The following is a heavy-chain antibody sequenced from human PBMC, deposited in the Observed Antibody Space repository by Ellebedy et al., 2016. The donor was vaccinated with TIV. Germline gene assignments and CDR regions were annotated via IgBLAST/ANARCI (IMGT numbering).Heavy chain of an antibody. Sequence: GESLKISXTASGFTFTSSRMYWVRQAPGKGLESVSYLSSSGVTKDYADSVKGRFSISRDNAKNSLYLQMNSLRDEDTAVYYCASPGGHCGGDCSVFTYWGQGTLVTVSP. CDR3: ASPGGHCGGDCSVFTY. V-gene: IGHV3-48*02. CDR2: LSSSGVTK. J-gene: IGHJ4*02. D-gene: IGHD2-21*02. CDR1: GFTFTSSR.